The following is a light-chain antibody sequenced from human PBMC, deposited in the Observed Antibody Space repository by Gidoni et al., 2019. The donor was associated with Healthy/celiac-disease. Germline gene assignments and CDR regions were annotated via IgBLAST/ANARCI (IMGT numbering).Light chain of an antibody. V-gene: IGLV1-44*01. CDR3: AAWDDSLNGL. CDR2: SNN. Sequence: QSVLTQPPSASGTPGQRVTISGSGSSSNIGSNTVHWYQQLPGTAPKLLIYSNNQRPSGVPGRFSGSKSGTSASLAISGLQSEDEADYYCAAWDDSLNGLFGGGTKLTVL. J-gene: IGLJ2*01. CDR1: SSNIGSNT.